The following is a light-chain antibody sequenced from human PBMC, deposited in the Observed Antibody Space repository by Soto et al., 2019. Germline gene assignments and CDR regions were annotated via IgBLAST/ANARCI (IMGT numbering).Light chain of an antibody. CDR1: QDIRNI. V-gene: IGKV1-27*01. Sequence: DITMTQSPTSLSASVGERDTITCRASQDIRNIVAWYQQKPGQAPKLLIYAASTWQSGVPSRFSGSGSGTDFTLTISSLQDEDVATCSGHNYRSAPVFGPGTKVEIK. CDR2: AAS. CDR3: HNYRSAPV. J-gene: IGKJ3*01.